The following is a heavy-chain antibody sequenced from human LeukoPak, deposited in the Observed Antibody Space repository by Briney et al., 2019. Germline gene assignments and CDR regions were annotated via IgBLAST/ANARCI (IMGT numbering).Heavy chain of an antibody. CDR3: ARHAAWSPYDY. Sequence: SETLSLTCTVSGGSLSGYYWSWIRQPPGTGPEWIGYTFYSGTTNYNPSLKSRVTILVDTSKNQFSLKLSSVTAADTAVYHCARHAAWSPYDYWGQGTLVTVSS. CDR1: GGSLSGYY. CDR2: TFYSGTT. J-gene: IGHJ4*02. D-gene: IGHD2-8*02. V-gene: IGHV4-59*08.